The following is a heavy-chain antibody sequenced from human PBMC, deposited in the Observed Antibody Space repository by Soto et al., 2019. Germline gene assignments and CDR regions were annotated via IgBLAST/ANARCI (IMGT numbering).Heavy chain of an antibody. CDR1: GSSLGTSGGG. J-gene: IGHJ4*02. CDR3: AHSDPEGWALEY. CDR2: IYWDDDE. V-gene: IGHV2-5*02. Sequence: QITLKESGPTLVRPTQTLTLTGTASGSSLGTSGGGVAGFRQPPGKALEWLGIIYWDDDERYSPSLRSRLTITKDTSLNQVVLRMTNMDPLDTATYYCAHSDPEGWALEYWGQGLLVTVSS.